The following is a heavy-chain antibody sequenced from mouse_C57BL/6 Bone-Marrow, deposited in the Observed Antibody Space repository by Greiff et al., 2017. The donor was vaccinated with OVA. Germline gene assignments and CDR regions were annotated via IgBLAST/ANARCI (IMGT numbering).Heavy chain of an antibody. CDR3: TRLLDAMDY. D-gene: IGHD2-1*01. CDR2: ISSGGDCI. J-gene: IGHJ4*01. V-gene: IGHV5-9-1*02. Sequence: DVMLVESGEGLVKPGGSLKLSCAASGFTFSSYAMSWVRQTPEKRLEWVAYISSGGDCIYYADTVKGRFTISRDNARNTLYLQMSSLKSEDTAMYYCTRLLDAMDYWGQGTSVTVSS. CDR1: GFTFSSYA.